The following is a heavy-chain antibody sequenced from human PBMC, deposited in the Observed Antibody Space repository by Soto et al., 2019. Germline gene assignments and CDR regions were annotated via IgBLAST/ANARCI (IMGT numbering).Heavy chain of an antibody. CDR2: ISGSGGST. Sequence: EVQLLESGGGLVQPGGSLRLSCAASGFTFSSYAMSWVRQAPGKGMEWVSAISGSGGSTYYADSVKGRFTISRDNSKNTLYLQMNSLRAEDTAVYYCAKDQGVSGYYYMDVWGKGTTVTVSS. CDR1: GFTFSSYA. V-gene: IGHV3-23*01. D-gene: IGHD2-8*01. CDR3: AKDQGVSGYYYMDV. J-gene: IGHJ6*03.